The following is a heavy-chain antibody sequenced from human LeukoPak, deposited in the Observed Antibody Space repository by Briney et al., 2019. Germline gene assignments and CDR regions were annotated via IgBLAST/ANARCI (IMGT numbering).Heavy chain of an antibody. CDR3: ARAYYDILTGPMAGYYYYGMDV. D-gene: IGHD3-9*01. CDR2: ISAYNGNT. J-gene: IGHJ6*02. Sequence: WASVKVSCEASGYTFTSYGISWVRQAPGQGLEWMGWISAYNGNTNYAQKLQGRVTMTTDTSTSTAYMELRSLRSDDTAVYYCARAYYDILTGPMAGYYYYGMDVWGQGTTVTVSS. V-gene: IGHV1-18*01. CDR1: GYTFTSYG.